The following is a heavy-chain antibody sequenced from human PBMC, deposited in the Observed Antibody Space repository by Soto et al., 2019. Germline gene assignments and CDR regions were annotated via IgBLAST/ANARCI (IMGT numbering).Heavy chain of an antibody. D-gene: IGHD3-3*01. V-gene: IGHV4-39*07. CDR3: ARGPHVLRFLEWLCWFDP. Sequence: PSETLSLTCTVSGGSISSSSYYWGWIRQPPGKGLEWIGEINHSGSTNYNPSLKSRVTISVDTSKNQFSLKLSSVTAADTAVYYCARGPHVLRFLEWLCWFDPWGQGTLVTVSS. CDR1: GGSISSSSYY. J-gene: IGHJ5*02. CDR2: INHSGST.